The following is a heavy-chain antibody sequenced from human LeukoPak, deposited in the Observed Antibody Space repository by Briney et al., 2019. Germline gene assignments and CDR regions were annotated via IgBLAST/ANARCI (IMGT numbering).Heavy chain of an antibody. D-gene: IGHD6-19*01. Sequence: GASVKVSCKASGYTFTGYYMHWVRQAPGQGLEWMGWINPNSGGTNYAQKFQGRVTTTRDTSISTAYMELSRLRSDDTAVYYCARMGYSSGYNWFDPWGQGTLVTVSS. J-gene: IGHJ5*02. CDR2: INPNSGGT. V-gene: IGHV1-2*02. CDR1: GYTFTGYY. CDR3: ARMGYSSGYNWFDP.